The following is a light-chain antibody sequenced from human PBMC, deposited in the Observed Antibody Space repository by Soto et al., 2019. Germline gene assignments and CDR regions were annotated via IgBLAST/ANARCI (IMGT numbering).Light chain of an antibody. CDR1: SGSVSTSHY. V-gene: IGLV8-61*01. CDR3: MLSVGNGVWV. J-gene: IGLJ3*02. CDR2: NIE. Sequence: QTVVTQEASLSVSPGGTVTLTGGLNSGSVSTSHYPSWYQQTPGQPPRTLILNIESRPSGVPERFSGTIIGRRAALTITGAQSEDESDYYCMLSVGNGVWVFGGGTKVTVL.